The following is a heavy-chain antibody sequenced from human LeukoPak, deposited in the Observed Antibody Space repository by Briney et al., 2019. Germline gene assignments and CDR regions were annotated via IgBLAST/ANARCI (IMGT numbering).Heavy chain of an antibody. V-gene: IGHV3-23*01. D-gene: IGHD2-2*01. Sequence: GGSLRLSCAASGFTFNNYAMSWVRQAPGKGLEWVSAISASGGTTYYADSVKGRFTISRDNSENTLSLQMNSLRAEDTAVYYCAKEPREYCSSTSCPNWFDSWGQGTLVTVSS. CDR3: AKEPREYCSSTSCPNWFDS. CDR1: GFTFNNYA. J-gene: IGHJ5*01. CDR2: ISASGGTT.